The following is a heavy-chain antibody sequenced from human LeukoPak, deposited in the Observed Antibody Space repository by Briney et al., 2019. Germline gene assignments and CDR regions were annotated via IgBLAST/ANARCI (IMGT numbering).Heavy chain of an antibody. D-gene: IGHD3-10*01. Sequence: PGGSLRLSCAASGFTFDDYAMHWVRQAPGKGLEWVSLISRDGGSTDYADSVKGRFTISRDNSKNSLHLQMNSLRPEDSALCYCAKDMWGGGYYDSGSYYGIDYWGQGTLVTVSS. V-gene: IGHV3-43D*03. J-gene: IGHJ4*02. CDR3: AKDMWGGGYYDSGSYYGIDY. CDR1: GFTFDDYA. CDR2: ISRDGGST.